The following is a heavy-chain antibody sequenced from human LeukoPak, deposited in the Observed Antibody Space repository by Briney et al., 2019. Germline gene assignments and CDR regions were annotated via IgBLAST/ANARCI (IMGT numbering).Heavy chain of an antibody. Sequence: GGSLRLSCAASGFTVSSNYMSWVRQAPGKGLEWVSVIYSGGSTYYADSVKGRFTISRDNSKNTLYLQMNSLRAEDTAVYYCARDLPTYYYGSGSYELGYWGQGTLVTVSS. D-gene: IGHD3-10*01. J-gene: IGHJ4*02. CDR1: GFTVSSNY. CDR3: ARDLPTYYYGSGSYELGY. V-gene: IGHV3-66*01. CDR2: IYSGGST.